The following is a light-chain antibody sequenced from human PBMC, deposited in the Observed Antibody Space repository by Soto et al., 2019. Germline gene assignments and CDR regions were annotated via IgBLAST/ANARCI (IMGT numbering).Light chain of an antibody. CDR3: QQSYSTGYRT. Sequence: DIQMTQSPSSLSASVGDRVTITCRASQSISSYLNWYQQKPGKAPKLLIYAASSLQSGVPSRFSGSGSGTDFTLTISSLQPEDFATYYCQQSYSTGYRTFGPGTKVDIK. V-gene: IGKV1-39*01. J-gene: IGKJ3*01. CDR1: QSISSY. CDR2: AAS.